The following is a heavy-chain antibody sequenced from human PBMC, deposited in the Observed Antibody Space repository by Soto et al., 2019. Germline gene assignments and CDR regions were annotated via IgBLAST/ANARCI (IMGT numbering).Heavy chain of an antibody. CDR1: GGSIGSGGYF. CDR2: IYYFGST. J-gene: IGHJ6*02. CDR3: ARGGGSHRYYYYAMDV. Sequence: QLQESGPGLLKSSQTLSLTCTVSGGSIGSGGYFWSWIRQHPGKGLEWIGYIYYFGSTYYNASLKSRATISLDTSMNQFSLRLSSVTAADTAVYYRARGGGSHRYYYYAMDVWGQGTTVTVSS. D-gene: IGHD1-26*01. V-gene: IGHV4-31*03.